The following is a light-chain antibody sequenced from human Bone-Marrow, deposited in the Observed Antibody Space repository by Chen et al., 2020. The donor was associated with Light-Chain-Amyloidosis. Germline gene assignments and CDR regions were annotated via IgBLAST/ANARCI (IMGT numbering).Light chain of an antibody. J-gene: IGLJ3*02. CDR1: NIGSTS. CDR2: DDS. Sequence: SYVLPQPSSVSGAPGQTATLACGGNNIGSTSVHWYQQTPGQAPLLVVYDDSDRPSGIPERLSGSNSENTATLTISRVEAGDEADYYCQVWDRSSDRPVFGGGTKLTVL. CDR3: QVWDRSSDRPV. V-gene: IGLV3-21*02.